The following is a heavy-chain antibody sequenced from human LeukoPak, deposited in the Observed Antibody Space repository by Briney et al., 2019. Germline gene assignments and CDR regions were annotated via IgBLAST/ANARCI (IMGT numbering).Heavy chain of an antibody. V-gene: IGHV4-59*01. CDR1: GGSISSYY. CDR3: AGYSSGRFDP. J-gene: IGHJ5*02. Sequence: SETLSLTCTVSGGSISSYYWSWLRQPPGKGLEWVGYIYYSGSTNYNPSLKSRVTISVDTSKNQFSLKLSSVTAADTAVYYCAGYSSGRFDPWGQGTLVTVSS. CDR2: IYYSGST. D-gene: IGHD6-19*01.